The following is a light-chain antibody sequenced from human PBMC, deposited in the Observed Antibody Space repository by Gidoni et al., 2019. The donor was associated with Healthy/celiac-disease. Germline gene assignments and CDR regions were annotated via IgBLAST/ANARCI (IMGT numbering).Light chain of an antibody. J-gene: IGKJ2*01. CDR2: WAS. Sequence: DIVMTQSPDSLAVSLGERATINCKSSQSVLYSSNNKNYLALYQQKPGQPPKLLIYWASTRESGVPDRFSGSGSGTDFTLTISSLQAEDVAVYYCQQYYSTPRDFGQGTKLEIK. CDR1: QSVLYSSNNKNY. V-gene: IGKV4-1*01. CDR3: QQYYSTPRD.